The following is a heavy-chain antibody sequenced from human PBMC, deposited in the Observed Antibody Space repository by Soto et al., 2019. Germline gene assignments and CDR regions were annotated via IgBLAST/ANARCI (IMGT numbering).Heavy chain of an antibody. CDR2: INTDGSST. CDR3: AREDFGVVSVAYCDY. V-gene: IGHV3-74*01. Sequence: EVQLVESGGGLVQPGGSLRLSCAASGFSFSSKWMHWVRHAPGKGLVWVSRINTDGSSTSHADFVKGRFTISRDNAKNTLYLQMNSLRTEDTAVYYCAREDFGVVSVAYCDYWGQGTLVTVSS. CDR1: GFSFSSKW. D-gene: IGHD3-3*01. J-gene: IGHJ4*02.